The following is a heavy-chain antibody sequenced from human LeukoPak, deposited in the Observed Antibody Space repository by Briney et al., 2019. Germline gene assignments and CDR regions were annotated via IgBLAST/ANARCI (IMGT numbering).Heavy chain of an antibody. CDR2: IIPIFGTA. CDR3: ATKISRGRYYYDSSVFSTFDY. J-gene: IGHJ4*02. V-gene: IGHV1-69*06. D-gene: IGHD3-22*01. Sequence: SVKVSCKASGYTFSDYYMHWVRQAPGQGLEWMGGIIPIFGTANYAQKFQGRVTITADKSTSTAYMELSSLRSEDTAVYYCATKISRGRYYYDSSVFSTFDYWGQGTLVTVSS. CDR1: GYTFSDYY.